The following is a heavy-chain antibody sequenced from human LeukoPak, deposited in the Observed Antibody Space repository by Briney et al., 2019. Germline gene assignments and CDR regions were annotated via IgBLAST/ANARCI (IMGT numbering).Heavy chain of an antibody. D-gene: IGHD3-22*01. CDR2: INHSGST. CDR3: ARQKGKYYYDSSGPGYFDY. Sequence: SETLSLTCAVYGGSFSGYYWSWIRQPPGRGLEWIGEINHSGSTNYNPSLKSRVTISVDTSKNQFSLKLSSVTAADTAVYYCARQKGKYYYDSSGPGYFDYWSQGTLVTVSS. V-gene: IGHV4-34*01. CDR1: GGSFSGYY. J-gene: IGHJ4*02.